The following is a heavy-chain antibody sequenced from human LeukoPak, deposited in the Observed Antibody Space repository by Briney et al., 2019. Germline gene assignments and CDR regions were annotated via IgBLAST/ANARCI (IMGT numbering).Heavy chain of an antibody. J-gene: IGHJ4*02. CDR3: TTGPTYCRGGSCPPVAIVVDY. CDR2: INSDGSTT. V-gene: IGHV3-74*01. Sequence: GGSLRLSCAASGFTFSTYWMHWVRQAPGKGLVWVSRINSDGSTTTFADSVKGRFTISRDNAKNTLYLQMNSLKSEDTAVYYCTTGPTYCRGGSCPPVAIVVDYWGQGTLVTVSS. CDR1: GFTFSTYW. D-gene: IGHD2-15*01.